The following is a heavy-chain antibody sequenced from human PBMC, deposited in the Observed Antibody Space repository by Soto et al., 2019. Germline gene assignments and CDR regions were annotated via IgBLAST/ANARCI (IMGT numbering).Heavy chain of an antibody. Sequence: GGSLRLSCAASGFTFSDHYMDWVRQAPGKGLEWVGRTRNKANSYTTEYAASVKGRFTISRDDSKNSLYLQMNSLKTEDTAVYYCASTLGYSSGRAPGNFDYWGQGTLVTVSS. J-gene: IGHJ4*02. CDR2: TRNKANSYTT. D-gene: IGHD6-19*01. V-gene: IGHV3-72*01. CDR1: GFTFSDHY. CDR3: ASTLGYSSGRAPGNFDY.